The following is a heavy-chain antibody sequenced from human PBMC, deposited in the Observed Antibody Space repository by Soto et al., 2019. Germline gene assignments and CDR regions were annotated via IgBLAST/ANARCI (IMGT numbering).Heavy chain of an antibody. CDR3: ARGDFDWQNYFEY. CDR1: GGSISSYY. Sequence: SETLSLTCTVSGGSISSYYWSWIRQPPGKGLEWIGYIYYSGSTNYNPSLKSRVTISVDTSKNQFSLKLSSVTAADTAVYYCARGDFDWQNYFEYWGQGTMVTVS. CDR2: IYYSGST. J-gene: IGHJ4*02. D-gene: IGHD3-9*01. V-gene: IGHV4-59*01.